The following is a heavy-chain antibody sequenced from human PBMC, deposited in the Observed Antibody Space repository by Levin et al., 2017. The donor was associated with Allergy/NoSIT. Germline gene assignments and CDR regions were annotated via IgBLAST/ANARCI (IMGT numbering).Heavy chain of an antibody. D-gene: IGHD3-16*01. J-gene: IGHJ2*01. Sequence: PGESLKISCKGSGYSFATYWIGWVRQMPGKGLEWMGIIFPGDSDTRYSPSFQGQVTISADKSINTAYLQWSSLKASDTAMYYCAIRGDSYWYFDLWGRGTLVTVSS. CDR1: GYSFATYW. CDR3: AIRGDSYWYFDL. CDR2: IFPGDSDT. V-gene: IGHV5-51*01.